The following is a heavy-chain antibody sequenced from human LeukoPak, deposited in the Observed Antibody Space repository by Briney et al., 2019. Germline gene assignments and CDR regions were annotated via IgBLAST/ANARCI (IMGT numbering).Heavy chain of an antibody. CDR3: ARLYYGSGTKGYYYYGMDV. CDR1: GYPFTSYW. CDR2: IYPGDSDT. V-gene: IGHV5-51*01. D-gene: IGHD3-10*01. Sequence: GESLKISCKGSGYPFTSYWIAWVRQMPGKGLEWMGSIYPGDSDTRYSPSFQGQVTISADKSISTAHLQWSSLKASDTAMYYCARLYYGSGTKGYYYYGMDVWGQGTTVTVSS. J-gene: IGHJ6*02.